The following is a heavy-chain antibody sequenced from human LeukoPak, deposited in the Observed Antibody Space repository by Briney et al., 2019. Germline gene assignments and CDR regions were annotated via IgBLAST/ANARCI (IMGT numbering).Heavy chain of an antibody. J-gene: IGHJ5*02. CDR1: GFTFSSYS. CDR2: ISSSSSYI. V-gene: IGHV3-21*01. D-gene: IGHD2-15*01. CDR3: ARDPLHCSGGSCYPGEFDP. Sequence: GGSLRLSCAASGFTFSSYSMNWVRQAPGKGLEWVSSISSSSSYIYYADSVKGRFTISRDNAKNSLYLQMNSLRAEDTAVYYCARDPLHCSGGSCYPGEFDPWGQGTLVTVSS.